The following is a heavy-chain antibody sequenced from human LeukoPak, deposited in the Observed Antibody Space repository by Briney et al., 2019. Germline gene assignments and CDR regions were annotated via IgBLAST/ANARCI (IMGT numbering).Heavy chain of an antibody. CDR1: RFTFSSYW. J-gene: IGHJ6*04. CDR2: INSDGSST. V-gene: IGHV3-74*01. D-gene: IGHD6-13*01. Sequence: GGSLRLSCAASRFTFSSYWMHWVRQAPGKGLVWVSRINSDGSSTTYADSVKGRSTISRDNAKNTLYLQMNSLRAEDTAVYYCARGGAVAGIMDVWGKGTTVTVSS. CDR3: ARGGAVAGIMDV.